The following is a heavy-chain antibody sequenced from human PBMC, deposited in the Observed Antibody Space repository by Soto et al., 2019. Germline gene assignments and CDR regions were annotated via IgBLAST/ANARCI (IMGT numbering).Heavy chain of an antibody. CDR1: GFSLSTSGVG. Sequence: QITLKESGPTLVKPTQHLTLTCTFSGFSLSTSGVGVGWIRQPPGKALEWLALIYWDNDKRYSPSLQSRLTIATVTPKHQLGLTMTNTAPVDTATHDRAHRRYPDHGDVSWGQGTPVTVSS. CDR3: AHRRYPDHGDVS. V-gene: IGHV2-5*02. D-gene: IGHD4-17*01. CDR2: IYWDNDK. J-gene: IGHJ5*02.